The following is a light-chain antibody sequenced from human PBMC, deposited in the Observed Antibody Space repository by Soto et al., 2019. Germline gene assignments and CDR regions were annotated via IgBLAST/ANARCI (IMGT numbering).Light chain of an antibody. V-gene: IGKV3-20*01. Sequence: EIVLTQSPGTLSLSPGERATLSCRASQSVSNSQLAWYQQKPGQAPRLLIYGASSRATGIPDRFSGSGSGTDFTLTISRLEPEDFAVYYCQQYGSSPSITFGQGTRLDIK. J-gene: IGKJ5*01. CDR1: QSVSNSQ. CDR3: QQYGSSPSIT. CDR2: GAS.